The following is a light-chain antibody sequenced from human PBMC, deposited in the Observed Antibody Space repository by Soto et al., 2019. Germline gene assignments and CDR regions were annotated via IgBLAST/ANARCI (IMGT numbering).Light chain of an antibody. CDR3: QQYGSSPYT. CDR1: QSVSRNY. V-gene: IGKV3-20*01. CDR2: DAS. Sequence: EIVLTQSPDTLSLSPGERVTLSCRASQSVSRNYLAWYQQKPDQSPSLLIYDASTRATGIPDRFSGSVSGADYTLTISRLEPEDFAVYHCQQYGSSPYTFGQGTKLEIK. J-gene: IGKJ2*01.